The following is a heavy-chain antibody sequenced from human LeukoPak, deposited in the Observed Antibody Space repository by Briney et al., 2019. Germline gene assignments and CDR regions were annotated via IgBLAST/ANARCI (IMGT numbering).Heavy chain of an antibody. CDR2: IYYSGST. CDR3: ARHRYCSSTSCYDARFDP. CDR1: GGSISSYY. D-gene: IGHD2-2*01. V-gene: IGHV4-59*08. J-gene: IGHJ5*02. Sequence: SETLSLTCTVSGGSISSYYWSWIRQPPGEGPEWIGYIYYSGSTNYNPSLKSRVTISADTSKNQFSLKLSSVTAADTAVYYCARHRYCSSTSCYDARFDPWGQGTLVTVSS.